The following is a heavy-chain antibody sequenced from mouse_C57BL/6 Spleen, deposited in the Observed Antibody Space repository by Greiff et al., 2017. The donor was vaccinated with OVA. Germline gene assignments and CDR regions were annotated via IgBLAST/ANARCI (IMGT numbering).Heavy chain of an antibody. V-gene: IGHV5-4*01. D-gene: IGHD1-1*01. CDR2: ISDGGSYT. CDR3: ARDPDYYGSSGYFDV. CDR1: GFTFSSYA. Sequence: EVQVVESGGGLVKPGGSLKLSCAASGFTFSSYAMSWVRQTPEKRLEWVATISDGGSYTYYPDNVKGRFTISRDNAKNNLYLQMSHLKSEDTAMYYCARDPDYYGSSGYFDVWGTGTTVTVSS. J-gene: IGHJ1*03.